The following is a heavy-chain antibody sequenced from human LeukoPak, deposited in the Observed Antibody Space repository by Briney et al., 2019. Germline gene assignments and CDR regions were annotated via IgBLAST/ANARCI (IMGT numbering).Heavy chain of an antibody. J-gene: IGHJ6*02. CDR2: IGTAGDT. V-gene: IGHV3-13*01. CDR3: ARGSAGPDWSPWAYYDYGMDV. D-gene: IGHD3-9*01. Sequence: GGSLRLSCAASGFTFSSYDMHWVRQATGKGLEWVSAIGTAGDTYYPGSVKGRFTISRENAKNSLYLQMNSLRAGDTAVYYCARGSAGPDWSPWAYYDYGMDVWGQGTTVTVSS. CDR1: GFTFSSYD.